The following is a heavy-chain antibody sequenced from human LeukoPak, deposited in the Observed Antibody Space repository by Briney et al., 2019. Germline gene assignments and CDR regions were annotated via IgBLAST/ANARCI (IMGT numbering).Heavy chain of an antibody. V-gene: IGHV4-4*07. CDR3: ASSPTIFGVVMMDV. CDR1: GGSISSYY. Sequence: SETLSLTCTVSGGSISSYYWSWIRQPAGKGLEWIGRIYTSGSTNYNPFLKSRVTMSVDTSKNQFSLKLSSVTAADTAVYYCASSPTIFGVVMMDVWGQGTTVTVSS. CDR2: IYTSGST. D-gene: IGHD3-3*01. J-gene: IGHJ6*02.